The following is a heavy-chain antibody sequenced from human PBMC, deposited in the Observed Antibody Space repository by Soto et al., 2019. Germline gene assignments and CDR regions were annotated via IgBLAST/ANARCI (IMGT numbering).Heavy chain of an antibody. Sequence: SETLSLTCTVSGGSISSSSYYWGWIRQPPGKGLEWIGSIYYSGSIYYNPSLKSRVTISVDTSKNQFSLKLSSVTAADTAVYYCARLSIAARNYFDYWGQGTLVTVSS. D-gene: IGHD6-6*01. J-gene: IGHJ4*02. CDR2: IYYSGSI. CDR3: ARLSIAARNYFDY. V-gene: IGHV4-39*01. CDR1: GGSISSSSYY.